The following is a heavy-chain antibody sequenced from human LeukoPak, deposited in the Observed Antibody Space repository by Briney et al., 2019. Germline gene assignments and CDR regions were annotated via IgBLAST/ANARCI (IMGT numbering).Heavy chain of an antibody. CDR2: INTDGSIT. CDR1: GFTFSNYW. CDR3: VRESTSVTTFGFVY. D-gene: IGHD3-16*01. V-gene: IGHV3-74*01. Sequence: GGSLRLSCAASGFTFSNYWMHWVRQAPGKGPGWVSRINTDGSITDYADSVKGRFTISRDNAKNALYLQMNSLRAEDTAVYFCVRESTSVTTFGFVYWGQGTPVTVSS. J-gene: IGHJ4*02.